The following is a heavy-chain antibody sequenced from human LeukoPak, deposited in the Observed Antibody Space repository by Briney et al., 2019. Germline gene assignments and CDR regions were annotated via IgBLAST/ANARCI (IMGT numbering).Heavy chain of an antibody. CDR1: GFTFSNYA. D-gene: IGHD2-21*01. V-gene: IGHV3-30*04. CDR2: ISHDGRNT. J-gene: IGHJ6*03. Sequence: PGGSLRLSSAASGFTFSNYAMYWVRQAPGKGLECVAVISHDGRNTFYPDSVKGRFTISRDNSKNMLSLQMHSLRAEDTAMFYCARDTAIGTFHRGNSYYYYYMDVWGKGTTVVVSS. CDR3: ARDTAIGTFHRGNSYYYYYMDV.